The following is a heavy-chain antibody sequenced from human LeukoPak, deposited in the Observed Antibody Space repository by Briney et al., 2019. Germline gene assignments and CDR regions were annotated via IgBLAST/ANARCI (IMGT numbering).Heavy chain of an antibody. CDR1: GYTFTSYG. D-gene: IGHD2-2*01. V-gene: IGHV1-18*01. Sequence: GASVKVSCKASGYTFTSYGISWVRQAPGQGLEWMGWISAYNGNTNYAQKLQDRVTMTTDTSTSTAYMELRSLRSDDTAVYYCARDEPKGPAYYYGMDVWGQGTTVTVSS. CDR2: ISAYNGNT. J-gene: IGHJ6*02. CDR3: ARDEPKGPAYYYGMDV.